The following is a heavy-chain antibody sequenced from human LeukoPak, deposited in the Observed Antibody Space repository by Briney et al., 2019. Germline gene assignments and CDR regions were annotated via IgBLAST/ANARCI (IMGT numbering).Heavy chain of an antibody. D-gene: IGHD2-15*01. CDR2: INHSGST. CDR1: GGSFSGYY. Sequence: PSETLSLTCAVYGGSFSGYYWSWIRQPPGKGLEWIGEINHSGSTNYNPSLKSRVTISVDTSKNQFSLKLSSVTAEDTAVYYCARERWLPLYYYYYYMDVWGKGTTVTVSS. CDR3: ARERWLPLYYYYYYMDV. J-gene: IGHJ6*03. V-gene: IGHV4-34*01.